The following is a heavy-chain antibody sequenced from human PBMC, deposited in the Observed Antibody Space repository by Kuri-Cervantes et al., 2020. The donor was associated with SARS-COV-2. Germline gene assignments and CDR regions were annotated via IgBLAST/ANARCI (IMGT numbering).Heavy chain of an antibody. V-gene: IGHV3-7*01. J-gene: IGHJ6*04. CDR1: GFTFSSYA. CDR3: ASTFLNFWSGYYEDV. CDR2: IDQDGSEQ. D-gene: IGHD3-3*01. Sequence: GGSLRLSCAASGFTFSSYAMSWVRQAPGKGLEWVANIDQDGSEQYYVDSVKGRFSISRDNAKKSLYLQMNSLRAEDTVVYYCASTFLNFWSGYYEDVWGKGTTVTVSS.